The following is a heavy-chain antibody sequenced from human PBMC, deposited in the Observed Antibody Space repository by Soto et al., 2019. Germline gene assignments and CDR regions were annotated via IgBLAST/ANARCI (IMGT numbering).Heavy chain of an antibody. J-gene: IGHJ4*02. D-gene: IGHD2-2*01. CDR1: GFTVSSNY. Sequence: GGSLRLSCAASGFTVSSNYMSWVRQAPGKGLEWVSVIYSGGSTYYADSVKGRFTISRDNSKNTLYLQMNSLRAEDTAVYYCAREYCSSTSCHYFDYWGQGTLVTVSS. CDR2: IYSGGST. V-gene: IGHV3-53*01. CDR3: AREYCSSTSCHYFDY.